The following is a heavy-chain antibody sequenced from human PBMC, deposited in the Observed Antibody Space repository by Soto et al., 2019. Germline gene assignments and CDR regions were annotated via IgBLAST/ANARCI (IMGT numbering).Heavy chain of an antibody. J-gene: IGHJ6*03. Sequence: EVQLVESGGGLVQPGGSLRLSCAASGFTFSNYWMYWVRQAPGKGLEWVSRINSDGSVSSYADSVKGRLTISRDNAKNTLYLQMDSLRADDTAVYYCARGDCVGGTSYSLAGSFYYYMDVWGKGTTVTVFS. D-gene: IGHD2-15*01. CDR1: GFTFSNYW. V-gene: IGHV3-74*02. CDR2: INSDGSVS. CDR3: ARGDCVGGTSYSLAGSFYYYMDV.